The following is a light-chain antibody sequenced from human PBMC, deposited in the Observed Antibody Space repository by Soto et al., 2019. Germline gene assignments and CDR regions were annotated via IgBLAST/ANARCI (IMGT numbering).Light chain of an antibody. V-gene: IGKV3-20*01. Sequence: EIVLTQSPGTLSLSPGERGTLSCRASQNLGTLYLAWFQQKSGQAPRLLIYSASRRATGIPDRFTGSGSGTDFTLTINRVEPEDFAVYFFLQYAGSPRTFGQGTKV. J-gene: IGKJ1*01. CDR2: SAS. CDR1: QNLGTLY. CDR3: LQYAGSPRT.